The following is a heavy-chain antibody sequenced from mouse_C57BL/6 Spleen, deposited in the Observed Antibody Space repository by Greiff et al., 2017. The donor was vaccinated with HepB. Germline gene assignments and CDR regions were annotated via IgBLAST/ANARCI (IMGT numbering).Heavy chain of an antibody. J-gene: IGHJ2*01. CDR2: ISDGGSYT. CDR1: GFTFSSYA. V-gene: IGHV5-4*01. CDR3: ARDPYYYGSSYRGYFDY. Sequence: EVMLVESGGGLVKPGGSLKLSCAASGFTFSSYAMSWVRQTPEKRLEWVATISDGGSYTYYPDNVKGRFTISRDNAKNNLYLQMSHLKSEDTAMYYCARDPYYYGSSYRGYFDYWGQGTTLTVSS. D-gene: IGHD1-1*01.